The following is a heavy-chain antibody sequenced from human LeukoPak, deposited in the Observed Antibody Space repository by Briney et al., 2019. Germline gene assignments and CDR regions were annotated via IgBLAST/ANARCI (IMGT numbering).Heavy chain of an antibody. D-gene: IGHD3-22*01. CDR1: GGSFSGYY. Sequence: SSETLSLTCAVYGGSFSGYYWSWIRQPPGKGLEWIGEINHSGSTNYNPSLKSRVTISVDTSKNQFSLKLSSVTAADTAVYYCARGGRRYYDSSGYSSDYWGQGTLVTVSS. CDR3: ARGGRRYYDSSGYSSDY. CDR2: INHSGST. J-gene: IGHJ4*02. V-gene: IGHV4-34*01.